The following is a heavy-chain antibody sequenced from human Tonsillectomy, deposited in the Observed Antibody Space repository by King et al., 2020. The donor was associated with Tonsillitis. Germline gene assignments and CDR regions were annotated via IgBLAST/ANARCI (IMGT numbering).Heavy chain of an antibody. Sequence: VQLVESGAEVKKPGESLKISCKASGYSFTSYWIAWVRQVPGKGLEWMGNIYPGDSDTTYSPAFQGQVTISADKSITTAHLQWRSLNASDTAVYFCARHSTPIVSVNWFGPWGQGTLVTVSS. J-gene: IGHJ5*02. CDR3: ARHSTPIVSVNWFGP. D-gene: IGHD1-26*01. CDR2: IYPGDSDT. CDR1: GYSFTSYW. V-gene: IGHV5-51*01.